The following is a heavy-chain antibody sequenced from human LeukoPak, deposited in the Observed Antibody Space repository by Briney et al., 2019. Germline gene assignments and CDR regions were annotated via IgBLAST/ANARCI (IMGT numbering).Heavy chain of an antibody. V-gene: IGHV1-69*01. CDR3: ARARRSGELII. J-gene: IGHJ4*02. D-gene: IGHD3-10*01. CDR2: IIPIFGTA. Sequence: ASVTVSCTASGGTFSSYAISWVRQAPGQGLEWMGGIIPIFGTANYAQKFQGRVTITADESTSTAYMELSSLRSEDTAVYYCARARRSGELIIWGQGTLVTVSS. CDR1: GGTFSSYA.